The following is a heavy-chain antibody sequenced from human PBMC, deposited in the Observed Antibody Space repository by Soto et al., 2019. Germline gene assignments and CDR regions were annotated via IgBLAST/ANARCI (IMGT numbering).Heavy chain of an antibody. V-gene: IGHV6-1*01. CDR1: GDSVSSNSAA. D-gene: IGHD6-13*01. CDR2: TYYRSKWYN. CDR3: ARGAPGIAAAGRGNWFDP. Sequence: SQTLSLTCAISGDSVSSNSAAWNWIRQSPSRGLEWLGRTYYRSKWYNDYAVSVKSRITINPDTSKNQFSLQLNSVTPEDTAVYYCARGAPGIAAAGRGNWFDPWGQGTLVTAPQ. J-gene: IGHJ5*02.